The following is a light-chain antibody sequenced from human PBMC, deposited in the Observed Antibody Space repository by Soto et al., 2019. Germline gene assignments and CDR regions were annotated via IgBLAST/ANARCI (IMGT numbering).Light chain of an antibody. V-gene: IGKV3-20*01. J-gene: IGKJ2*01. CDR1: QSVSSSY. CDR2: GAS. CDR3: QQYDSSLPYT. Sequence: EIVLTQSPGTLSLSPGERVTLSCRASQSVSSSYLAWYQQKPGQAPRLLIYGASSRATGIPDRFSSSGSATDFTLTISRLEPEYFAVYYCQQYDSSLPYTCGQGTKLE.